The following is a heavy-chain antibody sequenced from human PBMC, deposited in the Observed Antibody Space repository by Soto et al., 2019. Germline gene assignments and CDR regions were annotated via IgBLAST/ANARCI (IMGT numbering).Heavy chain of an antibody. CDR3: ARDSGGMHV. V-gene: IGHV1-3*01. Sequence: QVQLVQSGAEVKKPGASVKVSCKASGYTFTNYAIHWVRQAPGQRLEWMGWINAGNGNTKYSQKFQGRVTITRDTSASTAYMELSSLRSEDTAVYYCARDSGGMHVWGQGTTVTVSS. CDR2: INAGNGNT. J-gene: IGHJ6*02. CDR1: GYTFTNYA.